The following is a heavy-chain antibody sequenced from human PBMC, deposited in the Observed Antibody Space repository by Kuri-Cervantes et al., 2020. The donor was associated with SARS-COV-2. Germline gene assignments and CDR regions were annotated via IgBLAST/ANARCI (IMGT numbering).Heavy chain of an antibody. J-gene: IGHJ6*02. CDR1: GVSISSSSYY. CDR2: IYYSGST. Sequence: ESLKISCTVSGVSISSSSYYWGWIRQPPGKGLEWIGSIYYSGSTHYNPSPKSRVTISVDTSKNQFSLKLSSVTAADTAVYYCARGKTKRTSLTTYYYYGTDVWGQGTTVTVSS. CDR3: ARGKTKRTSLTTYYYYGTDV. D-gene: IGHD2-2*01. V-gene: IGHV4-39*01.